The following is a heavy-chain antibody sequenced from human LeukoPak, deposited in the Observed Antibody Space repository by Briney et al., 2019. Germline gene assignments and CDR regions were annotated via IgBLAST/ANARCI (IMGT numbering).Heavy chain of an antibody. J-gene: IGHJ4*02. CDR1: GYSITRGYY. CDR2: IYHSGST. V-gene: IGHV4-38-2*01. D-gene: IGHD3-10*01. Sequence: SETLSLTCAVSGYSITRGYYGGWIRHAPGKGLGWIGIIYHSGSTQYNPSLKSRLTISVDTSNSQFSLKLTSVTAADTAVYFCARHPFDRVFFDYWGQGTLVTVSS. CDR3: ARHPFDRVFFDY.